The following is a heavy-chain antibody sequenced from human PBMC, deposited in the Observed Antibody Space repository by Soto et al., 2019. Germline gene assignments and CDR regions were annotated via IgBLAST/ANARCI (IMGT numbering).Heavy chain of an antibody. D-gene: IGHD3-3*01. Sequence: VSVKVSCKASGYTFTNYDINWVRQATGQGLEWMGWMNPSNGNTGYAQKFQGRVTMTRDTSISTAYMELSSLTSADTAVYYCARVNDFPFRGYFDYWGQGTLVTVSS. J-gene: IGHJ4*02. V-gene: IGHV1-8*01. CDR3: ARVNDFPFRGYFDY. CDR2: MNPSNGNT. CDR1: GYTFTNYD.